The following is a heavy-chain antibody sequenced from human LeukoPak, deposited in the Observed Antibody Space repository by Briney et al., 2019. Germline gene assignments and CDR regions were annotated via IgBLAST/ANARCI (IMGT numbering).Heavy chain of an antibody. J-gene: IGHJ4*02. CDR2: INPNSGGT. V-gene: IGHV1-2*06. Sequence: ASVKVSCEASGYTFTGYYMHWVRQAPGQGLEWMGRINPNSGGTNYAQKFQGRVTMTRDTSISTAYMELSRLRSDDTAVYYCARGARYYYDSSGYYFRDFDYWGQGTLVTVSS. CDR1: GYTFTGYY. D-gene: IGHD3-22*01. CDR3: ARGARYYYDSSGYYFRDFDY.